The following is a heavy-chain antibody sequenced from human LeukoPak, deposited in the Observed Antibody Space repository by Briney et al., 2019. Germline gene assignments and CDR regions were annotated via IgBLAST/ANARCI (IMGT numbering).Heavy chain of an antibody. CDR2: IHHSGST. CDR1: GGSISSGGYY. CDR3: ARDLCSSSCGTTAFDY. V-gene: IGHV4-30-2*01. J-gene: IGHJ4*02. D-gene: IGHD6-13*01. Sequence: SQTLSLTCTVSGGSISSGGYYWTWIRQQPGRGLEWIGYIHHSGSTYYNPSLRSRVTISADRPKNQFSLNLRSVTAADTAVYYCARDLCSSSCGTTAFDYWGQGTLVTVSS.